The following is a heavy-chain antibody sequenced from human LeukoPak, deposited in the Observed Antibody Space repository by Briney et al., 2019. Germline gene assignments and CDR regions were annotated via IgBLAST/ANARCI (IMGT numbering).Heavy chain of an antibody. CDR3: ARDKVRGTLDY. CDR2: INAGNGNT. D-gene: IGHD3-10*01. J-gene: IGHJ4*02. CDR1: GYTFTSYA. V-gene: IGHV1-3*01. Sequence: ASVKVSCRASGYTFTSYAMHWVRQAPGQRLEWMGWINAGNGNTKYSHKFQGRVTITRDTSASTAYMELSSLRSEDTAVYYCARDKVRGTLDYWGQGTLVTVSS.